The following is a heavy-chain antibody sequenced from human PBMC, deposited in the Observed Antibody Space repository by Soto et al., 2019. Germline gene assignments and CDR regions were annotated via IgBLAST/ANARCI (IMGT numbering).Heavy chain of an antibody. CDR1: GGTFSNYA. J-gene: IGHJ6*02. CDR2: IVPIFGTT. Sequence: QVQLVQSGAEVKKPGSSVKVSCKVSGGTFSNYAIDWVRLAPGHGLEWMGGIVPIFGTTYYTQKFQGRATIMADDSTTTADSEMSSLRSEDTAIYYCARVEAVAGLYNNHGLDVWGQGTAVTVSS. V-gene: IGHV1-69*12. CDR3: ARVEAVAGLYNNHGLDV. D-gene: IGHD6-19*01.